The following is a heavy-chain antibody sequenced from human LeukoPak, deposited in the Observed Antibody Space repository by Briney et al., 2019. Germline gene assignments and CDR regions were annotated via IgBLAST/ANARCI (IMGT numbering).Heavy chain of an antibody. D-gene: IGHD3-10*01. CDR2: MNPNSGNT. CDR1: GYTFTSYD. V-gene: IGHV1-8*01. J-gene: IGHJ5*02. Sequence: GASVKVSCKASGYTFTSYDINWVRQATGQGLEWMGWMNPNSGNTGYAQKFQGRVTMTRNTSISTAYMELSSLRSEDTAVYYCAILRPPRERITMVRGVITYWFDPWGQGTLVTVSS. CDR3: AILRPPRERITMVRGVITYWFDP.